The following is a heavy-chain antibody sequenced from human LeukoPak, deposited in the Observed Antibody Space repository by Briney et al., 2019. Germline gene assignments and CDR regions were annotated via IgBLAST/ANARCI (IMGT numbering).Heavy chain of an antibody. CDR3: VRDRGNDFWGADVSYFDL. Sequence: PGGSLRLSCAASGFTFSSNWMTWLPQAPEKGLEGVAGMKGDGSEKKYVVSVRGRFTIYRDNDANSLYLQKNSLRAENTPVYYCVRDRGNDFWGADVSYFDLGGEGTVV. CDR1: GFTFSSNW. J-gene: IGHJ4*02. CDR2: MKGDGSEK. V-gene: IGHV3-7*01. D-gene: IGHD3-3*01.